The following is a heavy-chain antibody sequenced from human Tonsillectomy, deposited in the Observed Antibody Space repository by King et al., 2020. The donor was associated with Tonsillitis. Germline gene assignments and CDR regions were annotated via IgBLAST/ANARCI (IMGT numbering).Heavy chain of an antibody. CDR2: IKEDGSEK. CDR3: ARDGMAAISLDY. D-gene: IGHD5-24*01. Sequence: VQLVESGGGLVQSGGSLRLSCAASGFTFSSHWMSWVRQAPGKGLEWVANIKEDGSEKYNVDSVKGRFTISRDNAKNSLYLQMNSLRAEDTAVYYCARDGMAAISLDYWGQGTLVTVSS. J-gene: IGHJ4*02. CDR1: GFTFSSHW. V-gene: IGHV3-7*03.